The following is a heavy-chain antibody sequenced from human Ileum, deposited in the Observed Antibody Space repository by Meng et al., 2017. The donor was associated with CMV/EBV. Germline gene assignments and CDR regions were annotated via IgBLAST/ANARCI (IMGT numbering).Heavy chain of an antibody. D-gene: IGHD3-10*01. J-gene: IGHJ4*02. Sequence: QLQDSGPGLVKPSETRSLTCTVSGGSISSSLYYWGWIRQPPGKGLEWIGTISYSGTAFYNLSLKSRVAISIDTSKFQFSLKLSSVTATDTAVYYCARDSTYPSGLDYWGQGTLVTVSS. CDR3: ARDSTYPSGLDY. CDR2: ISYSGTA. CDR1: GGSISSSLYY. V-gene: IGHV4-39*07.